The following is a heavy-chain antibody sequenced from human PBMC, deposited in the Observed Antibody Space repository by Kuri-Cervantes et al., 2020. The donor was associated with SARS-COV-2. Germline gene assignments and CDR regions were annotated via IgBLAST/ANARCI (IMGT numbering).Heavy chain of an antibody. J-gene: IGHJ6*03. V-gene: IGHV4-61*02. CDR2: IYTSGST. CDR1: GGSISSSNYY. CDR3: ARVVPAADEGFYYYYMDV. D-gene: IGHD2-2*01. Sequence: SETLSLTCTVSGGSISSSNYYWSWIRQPAGKGLEWIGRIYTSGSTNYNPSLKSRVTMSVDTSKNQFSLKLSSVTAADTAVYYCARVVPAADEGFYYYYMDVWGKGATVTVSS.